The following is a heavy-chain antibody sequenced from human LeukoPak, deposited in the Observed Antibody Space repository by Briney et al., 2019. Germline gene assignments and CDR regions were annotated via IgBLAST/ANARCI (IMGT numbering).Heavy chain of an antibody. Sequence: ASVKVSCKASGYTLTGYYMHWVRQAPGQGLEWMGWINPNSGGTSYAQKFQGRVTMTRDTSISTAYMELSRLRSDDTAVYYCARGGRSSGWYYFDYWGQGTLVTVSS. CDR3: ARGGRSSGWYYFDY. D-gene: IGHD6-19*01. CDR2: INPNSGGT. CDR1: GYTLTGYY. V-gene: IGHV1-2*02. J-gene: IGHJ4*02.